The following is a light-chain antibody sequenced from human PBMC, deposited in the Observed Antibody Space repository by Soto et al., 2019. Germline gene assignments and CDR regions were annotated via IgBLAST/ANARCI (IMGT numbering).Light chain of an antibody. Sequence: QSGLNQTASVSGSPGQSITMSCTGSRSDVGGYNLVSWYQQHPGKAPKLLISDDNKRPSGVSDRFSGSKSGNTASLTISGLQAEDEGDYYCSSYAGRITVVFGGGTQLPVL. V-gene: IGLV2-23*01. CDR2: DDN. CDR1: RSDVGGYNL. CDR3: SSYAGRITVV. J-gene: IGLJ2*01.